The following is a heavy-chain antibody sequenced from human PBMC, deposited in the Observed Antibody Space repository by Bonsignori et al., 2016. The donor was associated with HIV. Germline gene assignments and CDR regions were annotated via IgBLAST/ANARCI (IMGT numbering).Heavy chain of an antibody. V-gene: IGHV1-69*10. Sequence: WVRQAPGQGLEWMGGIIPILGIANYAQKFQGRVTITADESTSTAYMELSSLRSEDTAVYYCARDPPLYSYGPGNAFDIWGQGTMVTVS. CDR2: IIPILGIA. J-gene: IGHJ3*02. D-gene: IGHD5-18*01. CDR3: ARDPPLYSYGPGNAFDI.